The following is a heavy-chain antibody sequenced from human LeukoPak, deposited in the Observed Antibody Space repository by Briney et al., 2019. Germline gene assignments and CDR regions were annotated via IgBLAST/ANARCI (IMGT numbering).Heavy chain of an antibody. J-gene: IGHJ4*02. Sequence: GGSLRLSCAASGFTFSSHATSWVRQAPGKGLEWVSAISGSGGSTYYADSVKGRFTISRDNSKNTLYLQMNSLRAEDTAVYYCAKSCSGGSCLDYWGQGTLVTVSS. V-gene: IGHV3-23*01. CDR3: AKSCSGGSCLDY. CDR2: ISGSGGST. CDR1: GFTFSSHA. D-gene: IGHD2-15*01.